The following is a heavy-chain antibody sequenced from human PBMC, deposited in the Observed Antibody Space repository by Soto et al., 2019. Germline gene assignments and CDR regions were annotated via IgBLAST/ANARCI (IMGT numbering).Heavy chain of an antibody. CDR3: ASIPLSAVVVAAYY. J-gene: IGHJ4*02. V-gene: IGHV4-34*01. CDR2: INHSGST. Sequence: SETLSLTCAVYGGSFSGYYWSWIRQPPGKGLEWIGEINHSGSTNYNPSLKSRVTISVDTSKNQFSLKLSSVTAADTAVYYCASIPLSAVVVAAYYWGQGTLVNVSS. D-gene: IGHD2-15*01. CDR1: GGSFSGYY.